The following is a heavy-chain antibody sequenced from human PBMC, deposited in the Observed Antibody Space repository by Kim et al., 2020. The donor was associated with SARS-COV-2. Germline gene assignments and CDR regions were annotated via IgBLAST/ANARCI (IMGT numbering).Heavy chain of an antibody. CDR2: INSGGNTI. V-gene: IGHV3-48*03. D-gene: IGHD2-15*01. CDR1: GFTFSFYE. Sequence: GGSLRLSCTASGFTFSFYEMNWVRQAPGKGLEWISYINSGGNTIFYADSVKGRFTISRDNTKNSLYLQIKSPRADDTAVYYCAREKSVVSIERRFDYWGQGTLVTVSS. J-gene: IGHJ4*02. CDR3: AREKSVVSIERRFDY.